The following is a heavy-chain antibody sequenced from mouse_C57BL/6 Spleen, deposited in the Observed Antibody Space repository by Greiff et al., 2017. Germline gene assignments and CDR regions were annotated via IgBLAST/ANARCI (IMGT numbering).Heavy chain of an antibody. Sequence: EVMLVESGGGLVQPGGSLSPSCAASGFTFTDYYMSWVRLPPGKALEWLGFLRNKANGYTTAYSASVKGLFSNSRDNSQSILYHTMNALRAEDSATYYCARYQGYDYPVDYWGQGTTLT. CDR1: GFTFTDYY. CDR3: ARYQGYDYPVDY. D-gene: IGHD2-4*01. J-gene: IGHJ2*01. CDR2: LRNKANGYTT. V-gene: IGHV7-3*01.